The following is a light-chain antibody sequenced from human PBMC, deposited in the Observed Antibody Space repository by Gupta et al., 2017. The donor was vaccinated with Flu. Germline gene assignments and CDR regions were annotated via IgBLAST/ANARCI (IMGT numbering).Light chain of an antibody. J-gene: IGKJ2*01. Sequence: DMQVTHSPPFLSASIGDRVIITCRASQGIRNYLAWYQQKPGTAPKRLIYAASTLKSGVSSRFSGSGSGTEFTLTITSLQAEDSATYYCQQRNSYPYIFGQGTKMEIK. CDR2: AAS. V-gene: IGKV1-9*01. CDR3: QQRNSYPYI. CDR1: QGIRNY.